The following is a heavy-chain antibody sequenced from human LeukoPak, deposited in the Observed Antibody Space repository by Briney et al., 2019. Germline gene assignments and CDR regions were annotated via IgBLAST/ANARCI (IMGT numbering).Heavy chain of an antibody. CDR2: IRYDGSNK. D-gene: IGHD2-2*02. J-gene: IGHJ5*02. CDR3: AKDGEYQLLYANNWFDP. Sequence: GGSLRLSCAASGFTFSSYGMHWVRQAPGKGLEWVAFIRYDGSNKYYADSVKGRFTISRDNSKNTLYLQMNSLRAEDTAVYYCAKDGEYQLLYANNWFDPWGQGIRVTVSS. V-gene: IGHV3-30*02. CDR1: GFTFSSYG.